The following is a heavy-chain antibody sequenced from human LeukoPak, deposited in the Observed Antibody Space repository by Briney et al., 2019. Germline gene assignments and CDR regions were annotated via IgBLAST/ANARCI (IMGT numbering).Heavy chain of an antibody. V-gene: IGHV3-21*01. J-gene: IGHJ4*02. D-gene: IGHD5-12*01. CDR3: ARGESAYAESGFDY. CDR1: GFSLSGYT. Sequence: GGSLRLSCAASGFSLSGYTMNWVRRAPGKGLGWVSSISTGSTYVYYADSVKGRFTISRDNAKNSLYLQMNSLRAEDTAVYYCARGESAYAESGFDYWGQGTLVTVSS. CDR2: ISTGSTYV.